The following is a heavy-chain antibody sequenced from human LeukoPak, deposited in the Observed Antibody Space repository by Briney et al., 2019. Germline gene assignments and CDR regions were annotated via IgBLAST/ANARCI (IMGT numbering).Heavy chain of an antibody. V-gene: IGHV4-61*02. CDR2: ISTSGST. Sequence: PSDKLSHTFTVSGDSICNGTYYRSRLSHPAANGLEGNRRISTSGSTNYNPSHKSRVTISVDTSKNHFSLKLRSVTAADTAVYYCARAKRWLPFDYWGQGTLVTVSS. CDR1: GDSICNGTYY. D-gene: IGHD5-24*01. CDR3: ARAKRWLPFDY. J-gene: IGHJ4*02.